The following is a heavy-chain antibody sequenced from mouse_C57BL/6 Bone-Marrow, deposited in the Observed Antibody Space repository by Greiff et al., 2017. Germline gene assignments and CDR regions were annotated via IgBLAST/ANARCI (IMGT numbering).Heavy chain of an antibody. Sequence: QVQLQQSGPGLVQPSQSLSITCTVSGFSLTSYGVHWVRQSPGKGLEWLGVIWSGGSTDYNAAFISRLSISKDNSKSQVFFKRNSLQADDTAIYYCARDGYYVLWFAYWGQGTLVTVSA. CDR1: GFSLTSYG. CDR3: ARDGYYVLWFAY. CDR2: IWSGGST. J-gene: IGHJ3*01. D-gene: IGHD2-3*01. V-gene: IGHV2-2*01.